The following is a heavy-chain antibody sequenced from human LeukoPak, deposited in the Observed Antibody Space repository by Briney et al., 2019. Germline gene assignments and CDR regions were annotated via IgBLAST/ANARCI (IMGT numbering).Heavy chain of an antibody. CDR1: GFTFSSYA. V-gene: IGHV3-23*01. Sequence: GGSLRLSCAASGFTFSSYAMSWVRQAPGKGLEWVSAISGSGGSTYYADSVKGRFTISRDHSKNTLYLQMNRLRAEDTAVYYCARATPNTTVTYYYYGMDVWGQGTTVTVSS. D-gene: IGHD4-17*01. CDR2: ISGSGGST. J-gene: IGHJ6*02. CDR3: ARATPNTTVTYYYYGMDV.